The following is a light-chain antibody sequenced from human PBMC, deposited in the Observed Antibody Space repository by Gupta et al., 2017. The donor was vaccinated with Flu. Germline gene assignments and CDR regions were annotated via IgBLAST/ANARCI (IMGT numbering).Light chain of an antibody. V-gene: IGKV2-28*01. CDR1: QCFLHINRYNY. CDR2: LAS. Sequence: TRLTHPLPPLPVTPGEPATISCISSQCFLHINRYNYLDWYLQKPGQSPQLLIYLASNRASGVPDRFSGSGSGTIFTLKISRVEAEDVGVYYCMQALQTPPTFGQGTKVEIK. J-gene: IGKJ1*01. CDR3: MQALQTPPT.